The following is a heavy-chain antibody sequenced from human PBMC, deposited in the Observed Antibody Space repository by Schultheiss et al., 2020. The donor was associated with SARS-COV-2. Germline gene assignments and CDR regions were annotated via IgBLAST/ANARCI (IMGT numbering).Heavy chain of an antibody. CDR2: ISSSSHI. D-gene: IGHD3-16*01. CDR3: ARETTYTYNWFDP. CDR1: GFTFSSYS. V-gene: IGHV3-21*06. Sequence: GESLKISCAASGFTFSSYSMNWVRQAPGKGLEWVSSISSSSHIYYADSVKGRFTISRDNAKNSLYLQVNSLRAEDTAVYYCARETTYTYNWFDPWGQGTLVTVSS. J-gene: IGHJ5*02.